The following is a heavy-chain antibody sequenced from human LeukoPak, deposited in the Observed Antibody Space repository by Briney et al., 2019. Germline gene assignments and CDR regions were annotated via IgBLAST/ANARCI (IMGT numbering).Heavy chain of an antibody. V-gene: IGHV1-8*01. Sequence: ASVNVSCKVSGYTFTSYDINWVRQATGQGLEWMGWMNPNSGNTGYAQKFQGRVTMTRNTSISTAYMELSSLGSEDTAVYYCARGRFPLYCGGDCYRAGWFDPWGQGTLVTVSS. CDR2: MNPNSGNT. CDR3: ARGRFPLYCGGDCYRAGWFDP. J-gene: IGHJ5*02. D-gene: IGHD2-21*01. CDR1: GYTFTSYD.